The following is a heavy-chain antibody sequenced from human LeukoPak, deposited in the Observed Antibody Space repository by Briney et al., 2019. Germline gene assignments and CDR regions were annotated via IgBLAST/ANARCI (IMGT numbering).Heavy chain of an antibody. D-gene: IGHD3-10*02. CDR2: IKQEGSEK. CDR3: AELGITMIGGV. J-gene: IGHJ6*04. V-gene: IGHV3-7*01. CDR1: GFTFSNYW. Sequence: GGSLRLSCAASGFTFSNYWMSWVRQAPGKGLEWVANIKQEGSEKYYVDSVEGRFTISRDNAKNSLYLQMNSLRAEDTAVYYCAELGITMIGGVWGKGTTVTISS.